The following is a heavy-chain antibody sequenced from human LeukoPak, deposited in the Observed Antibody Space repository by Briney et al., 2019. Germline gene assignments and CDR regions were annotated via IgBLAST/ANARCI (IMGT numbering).Heavy chain of an antibody. V-gene: IGHV3-33*01. D-gene: IGHD6-19*01. CDR3: VRGRIPVAAYDWFDP. CDR2: IWSDGAKK. J-gene: IGHJ5*02. CDR1: GFTFRNYA. Sequence: PGRSLRLSCAASGFTFRNYAMHWVRQAPGKGLEWVAVIWSDGAKKYFADSMTGRRTISRDNSKNTLYVQINSLGVEDTAVYYCVRGRIPVAAYDWFDPWGQGTLVTVSS.